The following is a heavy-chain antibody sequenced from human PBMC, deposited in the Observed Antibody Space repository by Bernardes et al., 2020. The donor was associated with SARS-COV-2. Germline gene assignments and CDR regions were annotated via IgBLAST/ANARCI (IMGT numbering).Heavy chain of an antibody. CDR1: GGFISTSNDY. Sequence: SETLSLTCSVSGGFISTSNDYWGWIRQPPGTGLEWIGSIYHRGSTNYNPSVLSRVTLSVDTDKNQFSLRLTSVTAADTAVYFCAAPYCSNGVCSTPLRYWGQGTQVTVSS. CDR2: IYHRGST. J-gene: IGHJ4*02. D-gene: IGHD2-8*01. CDR3: AAPYCSNGVCSTPLRY. V-gene: IGHV4-39*01.